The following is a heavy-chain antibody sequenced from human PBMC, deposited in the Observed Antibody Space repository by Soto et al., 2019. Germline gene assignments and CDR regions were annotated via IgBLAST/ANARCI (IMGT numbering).Heavy chain of an antibody. CDR1: GFTFSSYS. J-gene: IGHJ3*02. CDR3: ASHGVDIVLVPGAFDI. Sequence: GGSLRLSCAASGFTFSSYSMNWVRQAPGKGLEWVSSISSSSSYIYYADSVKGRFTISRDNAKNSLYLQMNSLRAEDTAVYYCASHGVDIVLVPGAFDIWGQGTMVTVSS. D-gene: IGHD2-2*03. V-gene: IGHV3-21*01. CDR2: ISSSSSYI.